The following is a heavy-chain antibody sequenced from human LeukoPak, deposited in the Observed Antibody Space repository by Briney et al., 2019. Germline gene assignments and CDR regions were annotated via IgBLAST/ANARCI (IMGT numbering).Heavy chain of an antibody. V-gene: IGHV4-34*01. D-gene: IGHD6-19*01. J-gene: IGHJ6*02. CDR2: INHSGST. CDR1: GGSFSGYY. Sequence: SETLSLTCAVYGGSFSGYYWSWIRQPPGKGLEWIGEINHSGSTNYNPSLKSRVTISVDTSKNQFSPKLSSVTAADTAVYYCARFGGIAVRDVWGQGTTVTVSS. CDR3: ARFGGIAVRDV.